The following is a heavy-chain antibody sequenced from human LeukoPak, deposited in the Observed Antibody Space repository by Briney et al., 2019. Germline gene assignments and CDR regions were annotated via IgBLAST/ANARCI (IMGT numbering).Heavy chain of an antibody. CDR2: IYYSGST. CDR1: GGSISSYY. J-gene: IGHJ3*02. D-gene: IGHD6-19*01. V-gene: IGHV4-59*01. CDR3: ARDGGQTVAGPDAFDI. Sequence: SETLSLTCTVSGGSISSYYWSWIRQPPGKGLEWIGYIYYSGSTNYNPSLKSRVTISVDTSKNQFSLKLSSVTAADTAVHYCARDGGQTVAGPDAFDIWGQGTMVTVSS.